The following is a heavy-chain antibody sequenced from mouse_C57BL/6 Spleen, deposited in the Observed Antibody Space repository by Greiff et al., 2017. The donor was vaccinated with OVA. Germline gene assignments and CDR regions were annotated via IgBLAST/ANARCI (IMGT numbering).Heavy chain of an antibody. Sequence: QVQLQQSGAELARPGASVKMSCKASGYTFTSYTMHWVKQRPGQGLEWIGYINPSSGYTKYNQKFKDKATLTADKSSSTAYMQLSSLTSEDSAVYYCARCPLNPWYFDVWGTGTTVTVSS. CDR2: INPSSGYT. J-gene: IGHJ1*03. CDR3: ARCPLNPWYFDV. CDR1: GYTFTSYT. V-gene: IGHV1-4*01.